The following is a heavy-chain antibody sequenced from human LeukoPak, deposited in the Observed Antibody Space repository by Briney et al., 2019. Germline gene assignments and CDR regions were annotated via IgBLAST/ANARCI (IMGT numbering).Heavy chain of an antibody. V-gene: IGHV4-61*02. CDR1: GGSISSGSYY. J-gene: IGHJ5*02. Sequence: PSQTLSLTCTVSGGSISSGSYYWSWIRQPAGKGLEWIGRIYTSGSTNYNPSLKSRVTISVDTSKNQFSLKLSSVTAADTAVYYCARELSSRGQLGFDPWGQGTLVTVSS. CDR2: IYTSGST. D-gene: IGHD1-1*01. CDR3: ARELSSRGQLGFDP.